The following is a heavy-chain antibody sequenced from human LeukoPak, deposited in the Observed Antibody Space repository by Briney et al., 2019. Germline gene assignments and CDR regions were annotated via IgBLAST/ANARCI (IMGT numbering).Heavy chain of an antibody. CDR2: ISGSGGST. CDR1: GFTFSSYA. D-gene: IGHD2-15*01. J-gene: IGHJ4*02. CDR3: AKGLLAYCSGGSCYLFDY. Sequence: PGGSLRLSCAASGFTFSSYAMSWVGQAQGKGLEWVSTISGSGGSTYYADSVKGRFTISRDNSKNTLYLQMNSLRAEDTAVYYCAKGLLAYCSGGSCYLFDYWGQGTLVTVSS. V-gene: IGHV3-23*01.